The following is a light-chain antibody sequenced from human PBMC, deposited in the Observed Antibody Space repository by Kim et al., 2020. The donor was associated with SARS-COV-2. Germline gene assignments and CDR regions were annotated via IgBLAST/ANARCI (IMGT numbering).Light chain of an antibody. J-gene: IGKJ1*01. CDR1: QAVRNAY. CDR3: HQYGTSPQT. V-gene: IGKV3-20*01. Sequence: EIVLTQSPGTLSLSPGERADLSCRASQAVRNAYLAGYQQRPGQAPSLLIYGATNRAPGTPDRFSGSGSGTDFTLTVSGLEPEDSALYFCHQYGTSPQTFGQGTKVDIK. CDR2: GAT.